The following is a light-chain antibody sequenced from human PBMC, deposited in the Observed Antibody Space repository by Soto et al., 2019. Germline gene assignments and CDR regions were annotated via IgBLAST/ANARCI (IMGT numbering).Light chain of an antibody. CDR3: QQYGSSPRT. CDR2: GAS. Sequence: EIVLTQSPGTLSLSPGERATLSCRASQSVSSIFLAWYQHKPGQAPRLLIYGASTRATGIPDRFSGSGSWTDFILTISRLEPEDFAVYYCQQYGSSPRTFGHGTRVEIK. CDR1: QSVSSIF. V-gene: IGKV3-20*01. J-gene: IGKJ1*01.